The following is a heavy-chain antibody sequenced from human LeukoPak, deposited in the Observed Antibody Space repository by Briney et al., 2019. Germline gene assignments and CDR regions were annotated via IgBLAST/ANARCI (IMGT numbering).Heavy chain of an antibody. CDR2: ISYDASNK. CDR1: GFTFSSYA. D-gene: IGHD4-17*01. J-gene: IGHJ4*02. Sequence: PGGSLRLSCAASGFTFSSYAMHWVRQAPGKGLEWVAVISYDASNKYYADSVKGRFTISRDNSKNTLYLQMNSLRAEDTAVYYCARDLSYGDSGFDYWGQGTLVTVSS. V-gene: IGHV3-30-3*01. CDR3: ARDLSYGDSGFDY.